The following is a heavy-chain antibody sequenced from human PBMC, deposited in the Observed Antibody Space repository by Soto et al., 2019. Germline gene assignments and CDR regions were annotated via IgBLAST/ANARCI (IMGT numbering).Heavy chain of an antibody. Sequence: EVQLVESGGGLVQPGGSLRLSCAASGFTFSSYAMHWVRQAPGKGLEYVSGISSNGGSTNYANSVKGRFTISRDNSKNTLYLQMGSLRAEDMAVYYCARVGYCSSTSCPYYYYMDVWGKGTTVTVSS. D-gene: IGHD2-2*03. J-gene: IGHJ6*03. V-gene: IGHV3-64*01. CDR1: GFTFSSYA. CDR2: ISSNGGST. CDR3: ARVGYCSSTSCPYYYYMDV.